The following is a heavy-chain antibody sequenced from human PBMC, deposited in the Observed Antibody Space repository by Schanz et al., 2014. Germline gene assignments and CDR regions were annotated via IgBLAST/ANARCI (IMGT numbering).Heavy chain of an antibody. CDR3: AGRPVRARSGGLDS. Sequence: QVQLQESGPGLVKPSGTLSLTCTVSGGSISSNNWWTWVRQPPGKGLEWIGEIYQSGKTTYDPSPKGRLTFSMDKPSNQFSLRLPSVTAADTAVYFCAGRPVRARSGGLDSWGQGTLVTVSS. CDR1: GGSISSNNW. CDR2: IYQSGKT. V-gene: IGHV4-4*02. D-gene: IGHD6-19*01. J-gene: IGHJ4*02.